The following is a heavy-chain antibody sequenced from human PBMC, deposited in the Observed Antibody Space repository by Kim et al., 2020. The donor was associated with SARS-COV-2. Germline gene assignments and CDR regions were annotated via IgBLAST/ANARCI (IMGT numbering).Heavy chain of an antibody. D-gene: IGHD3-10*01. Sequence: GGSLRLSCAASGFTFSSYGMHWVRQAPGKGLEWVAVISYDGSNKYYADSVKGRFTISRDNSKNTLYLQMNSLRAEDTAVYYCAKAGRKVWFGETDYYYYYGMDVWGQGTTVTVSS. CDR2: ISYDGSNK. J-gene: IGHJ6*02. V-gene: IGHV3-30*18. CDR3: AKAGRKVWFGETDYYYYYGMDV. CDR1: GFTFSSYG.